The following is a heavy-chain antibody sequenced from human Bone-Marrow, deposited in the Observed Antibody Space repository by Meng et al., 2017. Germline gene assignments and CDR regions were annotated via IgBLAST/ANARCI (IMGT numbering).Heavy chain of an antibody. D-gene: IGHD3-10*01. CDR3: ARDPTSFTYFASGEPFDY. Sequence: GESLKISCAASGFTFSSYTMHWVRQAPGKGLEWVAVLSYDGGIEYYADSLKGRLTISRDNSKNTLYLQMNSLRPEDTAVYFCARDPTSFTYFASGEPFDYWGQGKLVNVSS. J-gene: IGHJ4*02. V-gene: IGHV3-30*04. CDR2: LSYDGGIE. CDR1: GFTFSSYT.